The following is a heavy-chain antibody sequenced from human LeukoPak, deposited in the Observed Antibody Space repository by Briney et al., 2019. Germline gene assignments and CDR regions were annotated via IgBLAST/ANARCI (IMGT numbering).Heavy chain of an antibody. Sequence: GGSLRLSCAASGFTFSSYSMNWVRQAPGKGLEWVSSISSSSSYIYYADSVKGRFTISRDHAKNSLYLQMNSLRAEDTAVYYCARSANYGYSSGWYDPLGYFDYWGQGTLVTVSS. J-gene: IGHJ4*02. V-gene: IGHV3-21*01. CDR3: ARSANYGYSSGWYDPLGYFDY. CDR2: ISSSSSYI. CDR1: GFTFSSYS. D-gene: IGHD6-19*01.